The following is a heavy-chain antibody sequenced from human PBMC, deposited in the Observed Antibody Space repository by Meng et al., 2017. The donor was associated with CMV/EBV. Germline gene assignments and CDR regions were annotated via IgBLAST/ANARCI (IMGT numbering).Heavy chain of an antibody. J-gene: IGHJ4*02. CDR2: ISDSGGIT. CDR1: EFPFSSYA. V-gene: IGHV3-23*01. CDR3: AKGRSIEAPGTRYFDC. Sequence: LSLTCAASEFPFSSYAMNWVRQAPGKGLEWVSIISDSGGITYYADSVEGRFTISRDNSKNTLYLQMNSLRAEDTAVYYCAKGRSIEAPGTRYFDCWGQGTLVTVSS. D-gene: IGHD6-13*01.